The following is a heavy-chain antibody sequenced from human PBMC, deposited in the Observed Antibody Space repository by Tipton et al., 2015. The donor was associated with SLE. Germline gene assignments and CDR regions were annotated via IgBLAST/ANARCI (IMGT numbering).Heavy chain of an antibody. J-gene: IGHJ3*02. Sequence: GLVKPSETLSLTCTASGGPISSYYWSWIRQPAGKGLEWIGRIYTSGSTNYNPSLKSRVTMSVDTSKNQFSLKLSSVTAADTAVYYCARDHDYGDYTDAFDIWGQGTMVTVSS. CDR2: IYTSGST. CDR1: GGPISSYY. D-gene: IGHD4-17*01. V-gene: IGHV4-4*07. CDR3: ARDHDYGDYTDAFDI.